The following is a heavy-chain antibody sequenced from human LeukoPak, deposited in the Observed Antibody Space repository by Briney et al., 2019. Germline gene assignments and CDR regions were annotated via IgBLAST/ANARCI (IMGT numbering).Heavy chain of an antibody. CDR1: GFTFDDYA. V-gene: IGHV3-9*01. CDR2: ISWNSGSI. Sequence: GGSLRLSCAASGFTFDDYAMHWVRQAPGKGLEWVSGISWNSGSIGYADSVKGRFTISRDNAKNSLYLQMNSLRAEDTALYYCAKDPYSSGQGIFDIWGQGTMVTVSS. D-gene: IGHD6-19*01. J-gene: IGHJ3*02. CDR3: AKDPYSSGQGIFDI.